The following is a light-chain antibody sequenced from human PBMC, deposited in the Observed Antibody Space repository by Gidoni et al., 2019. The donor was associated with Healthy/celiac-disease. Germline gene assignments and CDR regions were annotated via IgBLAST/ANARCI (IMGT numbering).Light chain of an antibody. Sequence: DIQMTQSPSSLSASVGDRVTITCRASQSISSYLNWYQQKPGKAPKLLIYAASSLQSGVPSRFSGSGSGTDFTLTISSLQPEDFATYYCQQSYSTPQVTFXGXTKVEIK. J-gene: IGKJ4*01. CDR2: AAS. V-gene: IGKV1-39*01. CDR3: QQSYSTPQVT. CDR1: QSISSY.